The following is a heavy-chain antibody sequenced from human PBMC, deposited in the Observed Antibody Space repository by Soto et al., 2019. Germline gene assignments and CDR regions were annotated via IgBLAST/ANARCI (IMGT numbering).Heavy chain of an antibody. Sequence: QVQLVQSGPEVKMPGASVKVSCKTSGYIFTAYGLAWLRQAPGQRPEWMGWVSTNDDRTNYAQKFQGRVTMTTDRSTTTTSMELRSLSPDDTAVYYCARELNTESSAYYSLDFWGQGTLVTVSS. CDR1: GYIFTAYG. V-gene: IGHV1-18*01. J-gene: IGHJ4*02. CDR3: ARELNTESSAYYSLDF. D-gene: IGHD3-22*01. CDR2: VSTNDDRT.